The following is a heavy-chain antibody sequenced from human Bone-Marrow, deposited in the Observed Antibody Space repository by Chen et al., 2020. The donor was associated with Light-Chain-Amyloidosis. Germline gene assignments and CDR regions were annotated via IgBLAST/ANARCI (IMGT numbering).Heavy chain of an antibody. J-gene: IGHJ6*02. Sequence: VQPGGSLRLSCAASGFTFSSYWMHWVRQAPGKGLVWVSRINNDESTANYADSVKGRFTISRDTAKNTLYLQMNSLRAEDTAVYYCARWADEKKMDVWGQGTTVTVSS. V-gene: IGHV3-74*01. CDR1: GFTFSSYW. CDR3: ARWADEKKMDV. CDR2: INNDESTA.